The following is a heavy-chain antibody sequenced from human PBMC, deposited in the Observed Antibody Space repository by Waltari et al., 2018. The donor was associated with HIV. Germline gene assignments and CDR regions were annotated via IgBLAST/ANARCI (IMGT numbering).Heavy chain of an antibody. CDR3: ARLFYYDTTGYINNAFDI. D-gene: IGHD3-22*01. CDR2: YYPFESDT. Sequence: EVQLVQSGAEVRKSGESLKISCKASGYTFTNYWIAWVRQMSEGGLAWMGFYYPFESDTGYNPSFEGQITISADKSLATAYLEWSNLNASDAAIYYCARLFYYDTTGYINNAFDIWGQGTVVTVS. CDR1: GYTFTNYW. J-gene: IGHJ3*02. V-gene: IGHV5-51*03.